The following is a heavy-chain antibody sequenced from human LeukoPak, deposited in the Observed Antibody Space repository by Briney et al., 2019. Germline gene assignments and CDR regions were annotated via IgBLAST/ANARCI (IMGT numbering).Heavy chain of an antibody. CDR2: ISGSGGNT. CDR3: ARAWYYDFWSGHDY. Sequence: GGSLRLSCAVSGFTFSNYAMSWVRQAPEKGLEWVSAISGSGGNTYYADSVKGRFTISRDNAKNSLYLQMNSLRAEDTAVYYCARAWYYDFWSGHDYWGQGTLVTVSS. CDR1: GFTFSNYA. J-gene: IGHJ4*02. V-gene: IGHV3-23*01. D-gene: IGHD3-3*01.